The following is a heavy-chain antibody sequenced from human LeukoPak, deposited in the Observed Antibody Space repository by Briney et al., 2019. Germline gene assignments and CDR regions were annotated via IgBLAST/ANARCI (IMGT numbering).Heavy chain of an antibody. CDR3: AXLAVASDFDY. V-gene: IGHV3-48*03. J-gene: IGHJ4*02. D-gene: IGHD6-19*01. CDR2: XXGSGTTS. CDR1: GFPFSVFE. Sequence: GGSLXLSCAVSGFPFSVFEMXXXXXXPXXXXXWVSXXXGSGTTSXYXXXXXXRFSXXXXXAKNSLYLQMNSLXXEDTGVYYCAXLAVASDFDYWGQGALVTVSS.